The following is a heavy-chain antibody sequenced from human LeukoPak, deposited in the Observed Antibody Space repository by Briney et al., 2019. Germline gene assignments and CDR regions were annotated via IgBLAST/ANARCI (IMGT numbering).Heavy chain of an antibody. J-gene: IGHJ4*02. D-gene: IGHD3-9*01. Sequence: PGGSLRLSRAASGFTFSNYWMTWVRQAPGKGLEWVANIKPDESEKYYGGSVKGRFTISRDNAKNSLYLQMNSLRAEDTAVYYCAKWGPYDILTGRINWGQGTLVTVSS. V-gene: IGHV3-7*03. CDR1: GFTFSNYW. CDR2: IKPDESEK. CDR3: AKWGPYDILTGRIN.